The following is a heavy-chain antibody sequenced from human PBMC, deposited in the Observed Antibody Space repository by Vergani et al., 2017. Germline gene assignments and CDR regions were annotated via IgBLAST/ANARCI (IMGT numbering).Heavy chain of an antibody. J-gene: IGHJ6*02. D-gene: IGHD3-22*01. CDR2: IIPIFGTA. Sequence: QVKLVQSGAEVKKPGSSVKVSCKASGGTFSSYAISWVRQAPGQGLGWMGGIIPIFGTANYAQKFLGRVPITADESTSTAYMELSSLRSEDTAVYYCARVCAMIVVVTDYYYYGMDVWGQGTTVTVSS. V-gene: IGHV1-69*12. CDR1: GGTFSSYA. CDR3: ARVCAMIVVVTDYYYYGMDV.